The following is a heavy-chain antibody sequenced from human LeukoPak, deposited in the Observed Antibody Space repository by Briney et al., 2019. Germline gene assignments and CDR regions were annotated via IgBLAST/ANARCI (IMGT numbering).Heavy chain of an antibody. Sequence: PGGSLRLSCAASGFTFSSYAMHWVRQAPGKGLEWVSYISTSGDTIYYADSVKGRFTISRDNAKNSLYLQMSSLRAEDTAVYYCARDRDWIFDYWGQGTLVTVSS. CDR2: ISTSGDTI. CDR1: GFTFSSYA. J-gene: IGHJ4*02. V-gene: IGHV3-48*01. D-gene: IGHD3/OR15-3a*01. CDR3: ARDRDWIFDY.